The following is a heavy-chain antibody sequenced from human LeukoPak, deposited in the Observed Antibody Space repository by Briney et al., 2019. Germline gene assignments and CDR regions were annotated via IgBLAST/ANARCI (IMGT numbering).Heavy chain of an antibody. Sequence: GGSLRLSCGASGFTFSSSAMHWVRQGPGKGLEWVAYIAHHGNNKYYADSVKGRFTISRDNSKGSLYLQMNSLRADDTAVYYCAKDGSWSCTDWGQGTLVIVSS. J-gene: IGHJ4*02. CDR1: GFTFSSSA. V-gene: IGHV3-30*02. CDR3: AKDGSWSCTD. CDR2: IAHHGNNK. D-gene: IGHD2-8*02.